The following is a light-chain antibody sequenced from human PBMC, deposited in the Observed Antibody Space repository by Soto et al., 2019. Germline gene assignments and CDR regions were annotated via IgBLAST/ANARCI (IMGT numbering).Light chain of an antibody. CDR3: WAVHGSRSNFVQV. Sequence: QSVLTQPPSASASLGASVTLTCTLSSGYSNYKVDWYQRRPGKGPRFVMRVGTGGIVGSKGDGIPDRFSVLGSGLNRYLTIKNIQEEDESDYHCWAVHGSRSNFVQVLVGGTKVTAL. CDR1: SGYSNYK. V-gene: IGLV9-49*01. J-gene: IGLJ2*01. CDR2: VGTGGIVG.